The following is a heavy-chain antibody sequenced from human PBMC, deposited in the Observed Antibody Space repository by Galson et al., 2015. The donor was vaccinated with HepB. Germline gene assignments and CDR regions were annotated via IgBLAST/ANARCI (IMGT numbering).Heavy chain of an antibody. D-gene: IGHD6-13*01. CDR3: ARFDGGGYSTSWYRSGFDY. CDR2: IKEDESEK. J-gene: IGHJ4*02. Sequence: SLRLSCAAAGFTFSGYWMTWVRQAPGKGLEWVANIKEDESEKYYVDSVKGRFTISRDNAKNSLYLQLNSLRAEATAVCFCARFDGGGYSTSWYRSGFDYWGQGTLVIVSS. CDR1: GFTFSGYW. V-gene: IGHV3-7*05.